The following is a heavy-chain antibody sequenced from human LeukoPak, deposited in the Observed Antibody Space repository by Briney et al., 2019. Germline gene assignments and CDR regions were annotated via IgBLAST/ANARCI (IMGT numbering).Heavy chain of an antibody. CDR1: GGTFSSYA. Sequence: SVNVSCKASGGTFSSYAISWVRQAPGQGLEWMGGIIPIFGTANYAQKFQGRVTITADESTSTAYMELSSLRSEDTAVYYCARERARYSSVAFDIWGQGTMVTVSS. V-gene: IGHV1-69*01. CDR3: ARERARYSSVAFDI. CDR2: IIPIFGTA. J-gene: IGHJ3*02. D-gene: IGHD5-18*01.